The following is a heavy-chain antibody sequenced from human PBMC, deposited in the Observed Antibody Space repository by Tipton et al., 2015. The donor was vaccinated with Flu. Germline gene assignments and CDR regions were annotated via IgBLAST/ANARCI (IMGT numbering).Heavy chain of an antibody. J-gene: IGHJ3*02. CDR1: GGSISTSY. CDR3: ARDLRGYSGYTGGDAFDM. D-gene: IGHD5-12*01. CDR2: ISTSGST. Sequence: TLSLTCTVSGGSISTSYWSWTRQPAGKGLEWIGRISTSGSTNCNASLESRVTLSRDTSKNHISLRLRSATAADTALYYCARDLRGYSGYTGGDAFDMWGRGIMVFVSS. V-gene: IGHV4-4*07.